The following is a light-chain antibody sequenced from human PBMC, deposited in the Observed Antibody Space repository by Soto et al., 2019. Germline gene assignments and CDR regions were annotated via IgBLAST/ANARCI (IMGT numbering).Light chain of an antibody. J-gene: IGKJ5*01. CDR1: QSVSTY. V-gene: IGKV3-11*01. Sequence: EIVLTQAPATLPLSPGERATLSCRASQSVSTYLAWYQQKIGQAPRLLIYDASNRATGIPARFSGSGSGTDFTLTISSLEPEDFAIYYCQQRSSWFTFGQGTRLEI. CDR2: DAS. CDR3: QQRSSWFT.